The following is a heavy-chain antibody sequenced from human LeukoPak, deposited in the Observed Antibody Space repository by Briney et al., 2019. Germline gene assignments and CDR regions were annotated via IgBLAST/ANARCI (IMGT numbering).Heavy chain of an antibody. J-gene: IGHJ6*03. CDR2: IRYDGSNK. Sequence: GGSLRLSCAASGFTFSSYGMHWVRQAPAKGLEGVAFIRYDGSNKYYADSVKGRFTISRDNSKNTLYLQMNSLRGEDKAVYYCAKAAPVAGPYYYYYMDVWGKGTTVTVSS. CDR1: GFTFSSYG. D-gene: IGHD6-19*01. V-gene: IGHV3-30*02. CDR3: AKAAPVAGPYYYYYMDV.